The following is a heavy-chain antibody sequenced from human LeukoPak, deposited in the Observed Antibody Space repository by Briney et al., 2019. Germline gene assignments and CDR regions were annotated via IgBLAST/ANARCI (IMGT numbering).Heavy chain of an antibody. D-gene: IGHD3-22*01. CDR2: INHSGST. CDR3: ARGRITMIVVVMRSYYYMDV. CDR1: GDSIISSSYY. V-gene: IGHV4-39*07. J-gene: IGHJ6*03. Sequence: PSETLSLTCTVSGDSIISSSYYWSWIRQPPGKGLEWIGEINHSGSTNYNPSLKSRVTISVDTSKNQFSLKLSSVTAADTAVYYCARGRITMIVVVMRSYYYMDVWGKGTTVTVSS.